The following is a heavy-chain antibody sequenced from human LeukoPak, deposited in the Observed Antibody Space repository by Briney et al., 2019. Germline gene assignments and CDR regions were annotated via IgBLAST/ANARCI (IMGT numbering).Heavy chain of an antibody. Sequence: ASVKVSCKASGYTFTSYDINWVRQATGQGLEWMGWMNPNSGNTGYAQKFQGRVTMTRNTSISTAYMELSSLRSEDTAVYYCARVYSSSWSGPFDYWGQGTLVTVSS. V-gene: IGHV1-8*01. CDR3: ARVYSSSWSGPFDY. J-gene: IGHJ4*02. CDR1: GYTFTSYD. CDR2: MNPNSGNT. D-gene: IGHD6-13*01.